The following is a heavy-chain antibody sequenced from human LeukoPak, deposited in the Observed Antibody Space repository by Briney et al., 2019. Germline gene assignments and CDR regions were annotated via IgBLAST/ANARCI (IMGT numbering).Heavy chain of an antibody. CDR2: INWSGGST. D-gene: IGHD2-2*01. CDR1: GFGLGVHD. CDR3: ARAPITSPFYFDH. V-gene: IGHV3-20*04. Sequence: GGPLSLSCSPSGFGLGVHDRSGAPHFPGKGREGVSGINWSGGSTGYADPVRGRFTISRDNAKNSLYLQMDSLTAEDTALYYCARAPITSPFYFDHWGQGTLVTVSS. J-gene: IGHJ4*02.